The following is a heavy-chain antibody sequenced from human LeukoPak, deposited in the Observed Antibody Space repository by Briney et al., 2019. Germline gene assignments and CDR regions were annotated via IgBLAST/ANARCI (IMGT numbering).Heavy chain of an antibody. CDR3: ARDRAKSSSSRKGAFDY. CDR2: ISYDGSNK. V-gene: IGHV3-30-3*01. CDR1: GFTFSSYA. J-gene: IGHJ4*02. Sequence: GRSLRLSCAASGFTFSSYAMHWVRQAPGKGLEWVAVISYDGSNKYYADSVKGRFTISRDNSKNTLYLQMNSLRAEDTAVYYCARDRAKSSSSRKGAFDYWGQGTLVTVSS. D-gene: IGHD6-6*01.